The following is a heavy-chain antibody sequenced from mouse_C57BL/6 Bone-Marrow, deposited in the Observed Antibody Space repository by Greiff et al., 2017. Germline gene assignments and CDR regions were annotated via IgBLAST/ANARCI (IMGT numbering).Heavy chain of an antibody. J-gene: IGHJ4*01. Sequence: VQLKESGPELVKPGASVKISCKASGYSFTDYNMNWVKQSNGKSLEWIGVINPNYGTTSYNQQFKGKATLTVDQSSSTAYMQLNSLTSEDSAVYYCARGYDYDYAMDDWGQGTSVTVSS. D-gene: IGHD2-4*01. CDR3: ARGYDYDYAMDD. V-gene: IGHV1-39*01. CDR1: GYSFTDYN. CDR2: INPNYGTT.